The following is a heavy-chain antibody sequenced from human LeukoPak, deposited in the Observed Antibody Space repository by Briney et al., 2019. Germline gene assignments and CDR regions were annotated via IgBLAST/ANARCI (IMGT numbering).Heavy chain of an antibody. J-gene: IGHJ4*02. D-gene: IGHD6-19*01. Sequence: AGGSLRLSCVASGFRFSSYWMNWVRQAPGKGLEWVANIKQDGSEKYFVDSVKGRFTISRDNAENSVYLQMNSLRVEDMAVYYCARETSGWCFNHWGQGTLVTVSS. V-gene: IGHV3-7*01. CDR1: GFRFSSYW. CDR2: IKQDGSEK. CDR3: ARETSGWCFNH.